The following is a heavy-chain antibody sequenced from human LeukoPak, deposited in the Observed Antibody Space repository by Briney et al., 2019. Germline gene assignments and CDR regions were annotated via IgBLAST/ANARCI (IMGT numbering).Heavy chain of an antibody. CDR3: ARRTVADDAFDI. CDR1: GFTFSSYG. CDR2: ISYDGSNK. V-gene: IGHV3-30*03. Sequence: TGGSLRLSCAASGFTFSSYGMHWVRQAPGKGLEWVAVISYDGSNKYYADSVKGRFTISRDNSKNTLYLQMNSLRAEDTAVYYCARRTVADDAFDIWGQGTMVTVSS. J-gene: IGHJ3*02. D-gene: IGHD6-19*01.